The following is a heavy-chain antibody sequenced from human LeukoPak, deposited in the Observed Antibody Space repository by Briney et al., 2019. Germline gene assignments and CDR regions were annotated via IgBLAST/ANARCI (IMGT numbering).Heavy chain of an antibody. CDR3: ASCYYDSSGYYYFDY. V-gene: IGHV1-2*02. D-gene: IGHD3-22*01. J-gene: IGHJ4*02. CDR2: IKPSSGAT. CDR1: GYTFSGHY. Sequence: ASVKVSCKASGYTFSGHYMHWVRQAPGQGLDWMGWIKPSSGATNYAQKFRGRVTMTRDTSNRTSYMELSRLRSDDTALYYCASCYYDSSGYYYFDYWGQGTLVTVSS.